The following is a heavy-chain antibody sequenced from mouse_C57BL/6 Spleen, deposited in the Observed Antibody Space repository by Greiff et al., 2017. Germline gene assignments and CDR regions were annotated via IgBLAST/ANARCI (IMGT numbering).Heavy chain of an antibody. Sequence: VQLQQSVAELVRPGASVKLSCTASGFNIKNTYMHWVKQRPDQGLEWIGRIDPANGNTKSAPKFQGKATITAAASSTTAYLQLSSLTSEDTAIYYCEINDGHYGFDYWGQGTTLTVSS. D-gene: IGHD2-3*01. V-gene: IGHV14-3*01. CDR3: EINDGHYGFDY. CDR1: GFNIKNTY. CDR2: IDPANGNT. J-gene: IGHJ2*01.